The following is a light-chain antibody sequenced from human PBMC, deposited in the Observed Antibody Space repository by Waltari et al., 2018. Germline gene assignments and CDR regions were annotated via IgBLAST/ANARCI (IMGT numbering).Light chain of an antibody. CDR2: GAS. CDR3: QQYNRWPPG. CDR1: QSVSST. Sequence: EIVMTQSPATLSVSPGERAPLSCRASQSVSSTLAWYQQKPGQAPRLLIYGASTRATGIPARFSGSGSGTEFTLTITSMQSEDFAVYYCQQYNRWPPGFAQGTKVEIK. J-gene: IGKJ1*01. V-gene: IGKV3-15*01.